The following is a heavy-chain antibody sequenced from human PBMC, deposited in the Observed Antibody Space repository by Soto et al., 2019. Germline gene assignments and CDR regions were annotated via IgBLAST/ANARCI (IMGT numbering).Heavy chain of an antibody. V-gene: IGHV1-69*13. D-gene: IGHD1-7*01. J-gene: IGHJ3*02. Sequence: AASVKVSCKASGCTFSSYAISWVRQAPGQGLEWMGGIIPIFGTANYAQRFQGRVTITADESTSTAYMELSSLRSEDTAVYYCARDLELMRAFDIWGQGTMVTVSS. CDR2: IIPIFGTA. CDR1: GCTFSSYA. CDR3: ARDLELMRAFDI.